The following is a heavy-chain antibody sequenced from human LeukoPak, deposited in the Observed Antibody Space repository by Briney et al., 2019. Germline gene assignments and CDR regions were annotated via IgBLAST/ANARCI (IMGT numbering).Heavy chain of an antibody. CDR3: ARPGGSGWSFDY. CDR2: INEDGSEQ. D-gene: IGHD6-19*01. J-gene: IGHJ4*02. Sequence: GGSLRLSCAASGFTFSSYAMSWVRQAPGKGLEWVASINEDGSEQYYVDSVKGRFTISRDNAKNSLYLQMHSLRAEDTAVYYCARPGGSGWSFDYWGQGTLVTVSS. CDR1: GFTFSSYA. V-gene: IGHV3-7*05.